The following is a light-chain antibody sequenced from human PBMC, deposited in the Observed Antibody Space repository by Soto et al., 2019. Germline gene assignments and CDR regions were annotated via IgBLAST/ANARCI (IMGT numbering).Light chain of an antibody. CDR3: QQRSNWPPS. J-gene: IGKJ4*01. CDR1: QSVSSY. CDR2: DAS. V-gene: IGKV3-11*01. Sequence: EIVLTQSPATLSLSPGERATLSCRASQSVSSYLAWYQQKPGQAPRLLIYDASNRAPGIPARFSGSGSGTDFTLTISSLEPEDVAVYYCQQRSNWPPSFGGGTKVEIK.